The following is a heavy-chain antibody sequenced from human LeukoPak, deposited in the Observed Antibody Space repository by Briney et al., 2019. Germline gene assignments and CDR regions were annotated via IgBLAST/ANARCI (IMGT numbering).Heavy chain of an antibody. CDR1: GFTFSSYR. D-gene: IGHD1-26*01. Sequence: GGSLRLSCAASGFTFSSYRMNWVRQAPGKGLEWVSSISSSSSYIYYADSVKGRFTISRDNAKNSLYLQMNSLRAEDTALYYCARDTVGVTDYWGQGTLVTVSS. CDR3: ARDTVGVTDY. CDR2: ISSSSSYI. J-gene: IGHJ4*02. V-gene: IGHV3-21*01.